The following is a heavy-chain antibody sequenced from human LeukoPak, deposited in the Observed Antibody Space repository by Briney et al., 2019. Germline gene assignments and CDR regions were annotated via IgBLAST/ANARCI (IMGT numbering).Heavy chain of an antibody. CDR2: ISSSSSYI. D-gene: IGHD3-22*01. CDR3: ARDGPTSREYYDSSGYYAFDY. CDR1: GFTFSSYS. J-gene: IGHJ4*02. V-gene: IGHV3-21*01. Sequence: KSGGSLRLSCAASGFTFSSYSMNWVRQAPGKGLEWVSSISSSSSYIYYADSVKGRFTISRDNAKNSLYLQMNSLRAEDTAVYYCARDGPTSREYYDSSGYYAFDYWGQGTLVTVSS.